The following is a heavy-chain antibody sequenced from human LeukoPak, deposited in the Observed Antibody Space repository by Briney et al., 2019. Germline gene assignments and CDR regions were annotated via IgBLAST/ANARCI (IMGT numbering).Heavy chain of an antibody. J-gene: IGHJ5*02. CDR3: ARHMVRGVIVFDP. D-gene: IGHD3-10*01. CDR2: IYYSGST. CDR1: GGSISSYY. Sequence: PSETLSLTCTVSGGSISSYYWSWIRQPPGKGLEWIVYIYYSGSTNYNPPLKSRVTISVDTSKNQFSLKLSSVTAADTAVYYCARHMVRGVIVFDPWGQGTLVTVSS. V-gene: IGHV4-59*01.